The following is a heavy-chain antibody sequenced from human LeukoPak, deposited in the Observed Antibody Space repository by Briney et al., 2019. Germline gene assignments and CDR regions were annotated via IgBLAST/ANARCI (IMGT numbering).Heavy chain of an antibody. CDR3: ASSGYYRRGYFDY. Sequence: GGSLRLSCAASGFTFSSYAMHWVRQAPGKGLEWVAVISYDGSNKYYADSVKGRFTISRDNSKNTLYLQMNSLRAEDTAVYYCASSGYYRRGYFDYWGQGTLVTVSS. CDR1: GFTFSSYA. J-gene: IGHJ4*02. D-gene: IGHD3-22*01. CDR2: ISYDGSNK. V-gene: IGHV3-30-3*01.